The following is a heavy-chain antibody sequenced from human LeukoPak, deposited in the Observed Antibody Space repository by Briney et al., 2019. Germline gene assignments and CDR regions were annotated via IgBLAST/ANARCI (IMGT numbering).Heavy chain of an antibody. V-gene: IGHV3-30*18. CDR1: GFTFSSYG. Sequence: PGRSLRLSCAASGFTFSSYGMHWVRQAPGKGLEWVAVISYDGSNKYYADSVKGRFTISRDNSKNTLYLQMNSLRAEDTAVYHCAKDKAAAGIDYWGQGTLVTVSS. CDR3: AKDKAAAGIDY. D-gene: IGHD6-13*01. J-gene: IGHJ4*02. CDR2: ISYDGSNK.